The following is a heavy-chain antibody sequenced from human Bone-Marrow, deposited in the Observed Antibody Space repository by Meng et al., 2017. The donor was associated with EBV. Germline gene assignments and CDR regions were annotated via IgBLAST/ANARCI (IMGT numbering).Heavy chain of an antibody. CDR3: SRDLVGSDDY. CDR1: GFSFSSYW. Sequence: GQWVESGGALVPPGGSWRLPCAASGFSFSSYWMHWVRQAPGKGPVWVSRLNEHGTITTYADSVKGRFTISRDNAKNTLYLQMNSLRVEDTAVYYCSRDLVGSDDYWGQGTLVTVSS. CDR2: LNEHGTIT. J-gene: IGHJ4*02. V-gene: IGHV3-74*01.